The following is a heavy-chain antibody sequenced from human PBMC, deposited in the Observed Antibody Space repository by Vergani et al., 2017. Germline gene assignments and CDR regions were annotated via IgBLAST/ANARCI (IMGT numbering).Heavy chain of an antibody. V-gene: IGHV4-61*02. D-gene: IGHD6-13*01. CDR1: GGSISSGSYY. Sequence: QVQLQESGPGLVRPSQTLSLTCTVSGGSISSGSYYWSWFRQPAGKGLEWIGRFYTGGGTSYNPSLKSRVTISVDTSQTQFSLQLSSVTAADTAVYYCAIDPLYSTTWPFLLLDMDVWGQGTTVTVSS. CDR3: AIDPLYSTTWPFLLLDMDV. CDR2: FYTGGGT. J-gene: IGHJ6*02.